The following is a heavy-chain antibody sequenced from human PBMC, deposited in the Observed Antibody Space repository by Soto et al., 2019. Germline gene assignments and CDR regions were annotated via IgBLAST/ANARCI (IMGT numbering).Heavy chain of an antibody. D-gene: IGHD4-17*01. J-gene: IGHJ4*02. V-gene: IGHV1-3*01. CDR3: ARDLPSTVTIDY. Sequence: ASVKVSCKASGYAFTSYAMHWVRQAPGQRLEWMGWINAGNGNTKYSQKFQGRVTITRDTSASTAYMELSSLRSEDTAVYYCARDLPSTVTIDYWGQGTLVTVSS. CDR2: INAGNGNT. CDR1: GYAFTSYA.